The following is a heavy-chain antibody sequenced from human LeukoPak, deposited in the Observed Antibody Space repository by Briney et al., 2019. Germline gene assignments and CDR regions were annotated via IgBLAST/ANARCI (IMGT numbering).Heavy chain of an antibody. D-gene: IGHD3-10*01. V-gene: IGHV1-8*01. Sequence: ASVKVSCKASGYTFTSYDINWVRQATGQGLEWMGWMNPNSDNTGYAQKFQGRVTMTRNTSISTAYMELSSLRSEDTAVYYCARGELLLWFGELLSTNNWFDPWGQGTLVTVSS. J-gene: IGHJ5*02. CDR2: MNPNSDNT. CDR3: ARGELLLWFGELLSTNNWFDP. CDR1: GYTFTSYD.